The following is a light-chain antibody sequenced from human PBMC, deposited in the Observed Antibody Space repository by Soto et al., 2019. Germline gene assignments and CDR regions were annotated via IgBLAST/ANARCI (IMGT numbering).Light chain of an antibody. CDR1: QSISTY. CDR3: QQGYSNPWT. CDR2: AAS. V-gene: IGKV1-39*01. Sequence: DIQMTQSPSSMSASLGDGITIXXRASQSISTYLHWYQQKAGQAPKLXIYAASNLQSGVPSRFSGRGAGTDFTLTVESLQPEDFATYYCQQGYSNPWTFGQGTKVDIK. J-gene: IGKJ1*01.